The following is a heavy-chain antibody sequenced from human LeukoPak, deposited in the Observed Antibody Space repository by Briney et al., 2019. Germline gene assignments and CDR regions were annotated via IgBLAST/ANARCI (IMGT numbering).Heavy chain of an antibody. J-gene: IGHJ4*02. V-gene: IGHV1-18*04. CDR1: GYTFINYG. D-gene: IGHD3-3*01. CDR2: ISVFNGNT. CDR3: VRTDWRDHNFWSGHGY. Sequence: ASVKVSCKASGYTFINYGISWVRQAPGQGLEWRGWISVFNGNTKYAQKIQDRVTLTTDTSTTTAHMELRSLRSDDTAIYYCVRTDWRDHNFWSGHGYWGQGTLVTVSS.